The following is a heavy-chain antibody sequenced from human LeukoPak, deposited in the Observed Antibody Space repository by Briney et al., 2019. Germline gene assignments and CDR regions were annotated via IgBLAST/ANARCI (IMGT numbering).Heavy chain of an antibody. D-gene: IGHD3-16*02. CDR1: GFTFSSYS. V-gene: IGHV3-21*01. CDR3: AGEAYDYVWGSYRSGFDY. CDR2: ISSSSSYI. J-gene: IGHJ4*02. Sequence: GGSLRLSCAASGFTFSSYSMNWVRQAPGKGLEWVSSISSSSSYIYYADSVKGRFTISRDNAKNSLYLQMNSLRAEDTAVYYCAGEAYDYVWGSYRSGFDYWGQGTLVTVSS.